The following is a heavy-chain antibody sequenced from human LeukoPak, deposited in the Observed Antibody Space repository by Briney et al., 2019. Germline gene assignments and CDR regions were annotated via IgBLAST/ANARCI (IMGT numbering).Heavy chain of an antibody. CDR3: ARDKVGANAGIDY. V-gene: IGHV3-30-3*01. Sequence: GGSLRLSCAASGFTFSSYAMHWVRQAPGKGLGWVAVISYDGSNKYYADSVKGRFTISRDNSKNTLYLQMNSLRAEDTAVYYCARDKVGANAGIDYWGQGTLVTVSS. D-gene: IGHD1-26*01. CDR2: ISYDGSNK. CDR1: GFTFSSYA. J-gene: IGHJ4*02.